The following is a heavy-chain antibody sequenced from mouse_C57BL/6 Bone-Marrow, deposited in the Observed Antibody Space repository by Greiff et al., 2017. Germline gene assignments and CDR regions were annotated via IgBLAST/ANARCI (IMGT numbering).Heavy chain of an antibody. CDR1: GYTFTGYW. V-gene: IGHV1-9*01. J-gene: IGHJ4*01. CDR2: ILPGSGST. CDR3: ARWGYAMDY. Sequence: QVQLQQSGAELMKPGASVKLSCKATGYTFTGYWIEWVKQRPGHGLKWIGEILPGSGSTNSNEKFKGKATFTAATSSNTAYMQLSSLTTEDSAIYYCARWGYAMDYWGQGTSVTVSS.